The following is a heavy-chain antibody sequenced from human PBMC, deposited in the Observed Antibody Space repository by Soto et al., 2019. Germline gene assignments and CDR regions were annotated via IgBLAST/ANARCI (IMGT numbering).Heavy chain of an antibody. CDR3: VRSVILSGGSYKGLIRLHYFDT. CDR2: INHSGST. D-gene: IGHD3-3*01. J-gene: IGHJ4*02. V-gene: IGHV4-34*01. CDR1: GRSFSGYY. Sequence: SETLSLTCAVYGRSFSGYYWSWIRQPPGKGLEWIGEINHSGSTNYTPSLKSRVTLSLDESKNEFSLNMDSVTAADTAIYYCVRSVILSGGSYKGLIRLHYFDTWGPGTLVTVSS.